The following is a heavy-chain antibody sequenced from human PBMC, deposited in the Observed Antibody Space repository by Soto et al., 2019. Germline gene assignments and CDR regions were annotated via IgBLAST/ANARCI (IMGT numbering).Heavy chain of an antibody. J-gene: IGHJ4*02. CDR2: IRTIANSYAT. Sequence: EVQLVESGGGLVQPGWSLKLSCAASGFTFSGAAVHWVRQASGEGLEWVGRIRTIANSYATAYDASGKGRFTISRDSSKHTAYLQMNRLNTEATAVYYCPRAPPNNSPFDYWGQGTPVTVSS. CDR1: GFTFSGAA. V-gene: IGHV3-73*02. CDR3: PRAPPNNSPFDY. D-gene: IGHD6-13*01.